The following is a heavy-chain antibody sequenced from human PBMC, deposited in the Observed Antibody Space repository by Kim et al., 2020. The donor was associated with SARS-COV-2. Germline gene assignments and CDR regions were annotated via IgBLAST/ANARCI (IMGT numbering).Heavy chain of an antibody. CDR1: GFTFDDYG. V-gene: IGHV3-43*02. CDR3: AKIVEGAYYYYYYMDV. J-gene: IGHJ6*03. Sequence: GGSLRLSCAASGFTFDDYGMLWVRQAPGKGLEWVSLISRDGGRTYYADSVKGRFTISRDNSKKSLYLQMNSLRIEDTGLYYCAKIVEGAYYYYYYMDVWGKGTTVTVS. D-gene: IGHD2-15*01. CDR2: ISRDGGRT.